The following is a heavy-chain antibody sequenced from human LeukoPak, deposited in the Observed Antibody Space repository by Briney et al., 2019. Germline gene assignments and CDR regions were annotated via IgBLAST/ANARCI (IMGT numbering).Heavy chain of an antibody. J-gene: IGHJ6*03. D-gene: IGHD2-2*02. Sequence: ASVKDSCKASGYTFTGYYMHWVRQAPGQGLEWMGWINPNSGGTNYAQKFQGRVTMTRDTSISTAYMELSRLRSDDTAVYYCARGYVVVPAAITVEYYYYMDVWGKGTTVTVSS. V-gene: IGHV1-2*02. CDR2: INPNSGGT. CDR3: ARGYVVVPAAITVEYYYYMDV. CDR1: GYTFTGYY.